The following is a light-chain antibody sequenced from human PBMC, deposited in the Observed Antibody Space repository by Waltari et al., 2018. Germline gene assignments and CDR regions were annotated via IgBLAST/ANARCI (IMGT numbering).Light chain of an antibody. V-gene: IGLV3-21*02. CDR1: KLGAKS. CDR2: YDR. CDR3: QVWDNISDHVI. J-gene: IGLJ2*01. Sequence: SYVLTQPPSMSVAPGQAARITCGGNKLGAKSVHWYQQKPGHAPALVVYYDRDRFSDIPGRFSGSKSGNTATLTISAVEAGDEADYYCQVWDNISDHVIFGGGTKLTVL.